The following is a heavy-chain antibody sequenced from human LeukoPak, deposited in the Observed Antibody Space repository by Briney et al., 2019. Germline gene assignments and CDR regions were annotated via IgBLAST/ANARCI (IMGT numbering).Heavy chain of an antibody. V-gene: IGHV1-2*02. J-gene: IGHJ6*03. CDR1: GYTFTGYH. CDR3: ASGYCSSTSCYGYYYYYMDV. D-gene: IGHD2-2*01. CDR2: INPNSGGT. Sequence: ALVKVSCKASGYTFTGYHMHWVRQAPGQGLEWMGWINPNSGGTNYAQKFQGRVTMTRDTSISTAYMELSRLRSDDTAVYYCASGYCSSTSCYGYYYYYMDVWGKGTTVTVSS.